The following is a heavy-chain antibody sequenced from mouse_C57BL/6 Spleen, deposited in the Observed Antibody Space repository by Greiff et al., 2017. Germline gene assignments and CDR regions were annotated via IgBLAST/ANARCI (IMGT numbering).Heavy chain of an antibody. CDR2: FHPYNDDT. D-gene: IGHD1-1*01. CDR1: GYTFTTYP. Sequence: QVQLQQSGAELVKPGASVKMSCKASGYTFTTYPIEWMKQNHGKSLEWIGNFHPYNDDTKYNEKFKGQATLTVDKSSSTVYLELSRLTSDDSAVYYCARGVVAESYWYFDVWGTGTTVTVSS. CDR3: ARGVVAESYWYFDV. J-gene: IGHJ1*03. V-gene: IGHV1-47*01.